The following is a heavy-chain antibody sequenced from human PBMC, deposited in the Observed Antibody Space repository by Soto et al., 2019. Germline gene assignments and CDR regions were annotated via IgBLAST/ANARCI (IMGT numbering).Heavy chain of an antibody. D-gene: IGHD3-9*01. Sequence: ASVKVSCKVSGYTLTELSMHWVRQAPGKGLEWMGGFDPEDGETIYAQKFQGRVTMTEDTSTDTAYMELSSLRSEDTAVYYCATEHRILTGYCFDYWGQGTLVTVSS. V-gene: IGHV1-24*01. J-gene: IGHJ4*02. CDR3: ATEHRILTGYCFDY. CDR2: FDPEDGET. CDR1: GYTLTELS.